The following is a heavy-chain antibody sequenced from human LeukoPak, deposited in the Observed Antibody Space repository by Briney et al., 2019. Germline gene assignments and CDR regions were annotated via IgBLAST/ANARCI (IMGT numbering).Heavy chain of an antibody. Sequence: GGSLRLSCAASGFTFSDFTMNWVRQAPGKGLEWVSSISTSSSFIYYADSMKGRFTISRDNTKNSLYLRVNSLRPEDTAVYYCTRGGVYYYFYYMDVWGKGTTVTVSS. J-gene: IGHJ6*03. V-gene: IGHV3-21*01. CDR1: GFTFSDFT. D-gene: IGHD1-26*01. CDR3: TRGGVYYYFYYMDV. CDR2: ISTSSSFI.